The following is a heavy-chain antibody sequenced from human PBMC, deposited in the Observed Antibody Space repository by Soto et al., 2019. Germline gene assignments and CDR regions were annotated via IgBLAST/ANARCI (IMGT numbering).Heavy chain of an antibody. D-gene: IGHD1-1*01. V-gene: IGHV4-59*01. Sequence: SETLSLTCAVYGGSFSGYYWSWIRQPPGKGLEWIGYIYYSGSTNYNPSLKSRVTISVDTSKNQFSLKLSSVTAADTAVYYCARVDWKTYYFDYWGQGTLVTVSS. CDR2: IYYSGST. J-gene: IGHJ4*02. CDR3: ARVDWKTYYFDY. CDR1: GGSFSGYY.